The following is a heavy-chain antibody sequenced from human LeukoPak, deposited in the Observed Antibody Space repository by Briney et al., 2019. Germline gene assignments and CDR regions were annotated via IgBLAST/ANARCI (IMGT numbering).Heavy chain of an antibody. J-gene: IGHJ6*03. CDR3: ARGPILRFLEWSQRYYYYMDV. CDR1: GYTFTGYY. D-gene: IGHD3-3*01. Sequence: GASVKVSCKASGYTFTGYYMHWVRQAPGQGLEWMGGIIPIFGTANYAQKFQGRVTITADKSTSTAYMELSSLRSEDTAVYYCARGPILRFLEWSQRYYYYMDVWGKGTTVTVFS. CDR2: IIPIFGTA. V-gene: IGHV1-69*06.